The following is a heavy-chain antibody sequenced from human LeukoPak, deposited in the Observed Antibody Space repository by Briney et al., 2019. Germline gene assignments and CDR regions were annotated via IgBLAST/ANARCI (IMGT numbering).Heavy chain of an antibody. CDR1: GYTFTGYY. V-gene: IGHV1-2*02. CDR3: ARGVGSGWYNWFDP. Sequence: ASVKVSCKAPGYTFTGYYMHWVRQAPGQGLEWMGWINPNSGGTNYAQKFQGRVTMTRDTSISTAYMELSRLRSDDTAVYYCARGVGSGWYNWFDPWGQGTLVTVSS. J-gene: IGHJ5*02. D-gene: IGHD6-19*01. CDR2: INPNSGGT.